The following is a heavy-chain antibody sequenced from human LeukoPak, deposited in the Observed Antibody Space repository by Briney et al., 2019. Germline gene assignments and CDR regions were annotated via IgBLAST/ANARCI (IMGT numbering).Heavy chain of an antibody. D-gene: IGHD3-22*01. CDR3: ASHSSGYFC. Sequence: PGGSLRLSCAASGFTFSSYWMSWVRQAPGKGLEWVANIKQDGNEKCYVDSVKGRFTISRDNAKNSLYLQMNSLRAEDTAVYYCASHSSGYFCWGQGTQVTVSS. J-gene: IGHJ4*02. CDR1: GFTFSSYW. V-gene: IGHV3-7*01. CDR2: IKQDGNEK.